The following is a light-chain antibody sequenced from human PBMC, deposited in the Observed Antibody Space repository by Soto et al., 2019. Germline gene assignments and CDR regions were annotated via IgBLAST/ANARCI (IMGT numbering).Light chain of an antibody. J-gene: IGLJ2*01. CDR2: DTS. CDR3: FLSYSVTFVV. V-gene: IGLV7-46*01. Sequence: QAVVTQEPSLTVSPGGTVTLTCGSSTGAVTSGHFPYWFQQKPGQAPRTLIYDTSNKHSWTPARFSGSLLGGKAALTLSGAQPEDEADYYCFLSYSVTFVVFGGGTKVTVL. CDR1: TGAVTSGHF.